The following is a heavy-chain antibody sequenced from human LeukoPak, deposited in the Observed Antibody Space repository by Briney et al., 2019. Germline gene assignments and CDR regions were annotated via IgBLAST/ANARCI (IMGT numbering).Heavy chain of an antibody. J-gene: IGHJ4*02. D-gene: IGHD3-22*01. Sequence: GGSLRLSCAASGLTFSSYSMNWVRQAPGKGLEWVSSISSSSSYIYYADSVKGRFTISRDNAKNSLYLQMNSLRAEDTAVYYCARGSYYYDSSGYYYFDYWGQGTLVTVSS. V-gene: IGHV3-21*01. CDR3: ARGSYYYDSSGYYYFDY. CDR1: GLTFSSYS. CDR2: ISSSSSYI.